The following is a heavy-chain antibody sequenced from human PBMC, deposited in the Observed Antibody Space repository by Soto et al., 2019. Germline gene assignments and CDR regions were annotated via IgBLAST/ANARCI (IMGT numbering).Heavy chain of an antibody. D-gene: IGHD6-13*01. CDR3: ARQYSSSWYETLNYFDY. V-gene: IGHV4-59*01. CDR1: GGSISSYY. J-gene: IGHJ4*02. CDR2: IYYSGST. Sequence: SETLSLTCTVSGGSISSYYWSWIRQPPGKGLEWIGYIYYSGSTNYNPSVKSRVTISVDTSKNQFSLKLSSVTAADTAVYYCARQYSSSWYETLNYFDYWGQGTLVTVSS.